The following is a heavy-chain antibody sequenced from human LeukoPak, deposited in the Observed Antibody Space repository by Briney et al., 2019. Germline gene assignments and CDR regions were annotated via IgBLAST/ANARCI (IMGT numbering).Heavy chain of an antibody. D-gene: IGHD6-13*01. CDR3: ARDHSSSWDL. CDR1: GFTFSNYW. CDR2: IDNAGSIT. V-gene: IGHV3-74*03. J-gene: IGHJ4*02. Sequence: PGGSLRLSCAASGFTFSNYWIHWVRQAPGKGLVWVSRIDNAGSITTYADSVKGRFTISRDNAKNSLYLQMNSLRAEDTAVYYCARDHSSSWDLWGQGTLVTVSS.